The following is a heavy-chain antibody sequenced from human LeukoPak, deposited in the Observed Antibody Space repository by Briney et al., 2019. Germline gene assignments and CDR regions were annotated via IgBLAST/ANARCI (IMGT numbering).Heavy chain of an antibody. CDR1: GFALSSYA. CDR3: AKDYGDYVWTPWFDP. V-gene: IGHV3-30*02. CDR2: IRYDGSNK. D-gene: IGHD4-17*01. J-gene: IGHJ5*02. Sequence: GGSLRLSCAASGFALSSYAMSWVRQAPGKGLEWVAFIRYDGSNKYYADSVKGRFTISRDNSKNTLYLQMNSLRAEDTAVYYCAKDYGDYVWTPWFDPWGQGTLVTVSS.